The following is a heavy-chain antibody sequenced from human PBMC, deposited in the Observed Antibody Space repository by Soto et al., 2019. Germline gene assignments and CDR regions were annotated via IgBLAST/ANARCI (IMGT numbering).Heavy chain of an antibody. D-gene: IGHD6-6*01. V-gene: IGHV2-70*01. J-gene: IGHJ2*01. CDR2: IDWEDDK. CDR1: GFSLSTSGVC. Sequence: ASGPTLVNPTQTLTLTCTFSGFSLSTSGVCLTWIRQPPGKALEWLALIDWEDDKYYSTSLKTRLTISKDTSKNQVVLTMTNMDPMDTATYYCARAIAASTFESENWYFDLWGRGALVTAPQ. CDR3: ARAIAASTFESENWYFDL.